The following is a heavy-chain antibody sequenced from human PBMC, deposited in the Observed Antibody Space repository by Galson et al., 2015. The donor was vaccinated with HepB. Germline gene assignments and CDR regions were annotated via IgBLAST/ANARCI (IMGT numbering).Heavy chain of an antibody. CDR2: LDPGDGET. CDR1: GDSFIELF. CDR3: ATVRGYDNSGYYWVFDS. D-gene: IGHD3-22*01. J-gene: IGHJ4*02. Sequence: SVKVSCKVSGDSFIELFIHWVRQAPGKGLEWMGGLDPGDGETIYAQKFQGRVTMTEDTSVDTAYLELSSLRSEDTAVYYCATVRGYDNSGYYWVFDSWGQGTLITVSS. V-gene: IGHV1-24*01.